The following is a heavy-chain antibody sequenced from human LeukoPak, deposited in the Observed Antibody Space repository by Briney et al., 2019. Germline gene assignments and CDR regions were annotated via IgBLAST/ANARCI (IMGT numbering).Heavy chain of an antibody. D-gene: IGHD3-3*01. J-gene: IGHJ4*02. Sequence: GGSLRLSCAASGFTFSIYAMSWVRQAPGKGLEWVSAISGSGGTAYYADSVKGRFTISRDNSKNTLYLQMNSLRAEDTAVYYCAKSPYDFWSGDLSYYFDYWGQGTLVTVSS. CDR2: ISGSGGTA. CDR3: AKSPYDFWSGDLSYYFDY. V-gene: IGHV3-23*01. CDR1: GFTFSIYA.